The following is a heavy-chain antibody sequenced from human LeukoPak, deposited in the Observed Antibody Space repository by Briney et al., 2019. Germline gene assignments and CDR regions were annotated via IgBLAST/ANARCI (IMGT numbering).Heavy chain of an antibody. J-gene: IGHJ1*01. D-gene: IGHD4-17*01. CDR2: ITGSGATT. CDR3: TRVFEPFGDYEYFQH. Sequence: GGSLRLSCAASGFTFSNYAMSWVRQAPGKGLEWVSGITGSGATTYYADSVKGRFTISRDNSKNTLYLQMNSLRAEDTAVYYCTRVFEPFGDYEYFQHWGQGTLVTVSS. CDR1: GFTFSNYA. V-gene: IGHV3-23*01.